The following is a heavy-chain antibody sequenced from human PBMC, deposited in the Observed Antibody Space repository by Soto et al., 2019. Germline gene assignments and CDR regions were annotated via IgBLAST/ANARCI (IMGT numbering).Heavy chain of an antibody. CDR2: ISGSGGST. V-gene: IGHV3-23*01. Sequence: GGSLRLSCAASGFTFSSYAMSWVRQAPGKGLEWVSAISGSGGSTYYAGSVKGRFTISRDNSKNTLYLQMNSLRAEDTAVYYCAKVMTSYSSSWADAFDIWGQGTMVTVSS. D-gene: IGHD6-13*01. CDR3: AKVMTSYSSSWADAFDI. J-gene: IGHJ3*02. CDR1: GFTFSSYA.